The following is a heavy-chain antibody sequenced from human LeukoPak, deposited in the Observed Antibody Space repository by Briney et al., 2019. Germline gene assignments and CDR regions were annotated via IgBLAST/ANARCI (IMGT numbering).Heavy chain of an antibody. CDR2: ISSSSSYI. D-gene: IGHD2-2*01. V-gene: IGHV3-21*04. J-gene: IGHJ4*02. CDR3: ARQGYCSSTSCPSSFDY. CDR1: GFTFSSYS. Sequence: GGSLRLSCAASGFTFSSYSMNWVRQAPGKGLEWVSSISSSSSYIYYADSVKGRFTISRDNSKNTLYLQMNSLRAEDTAVYYCARQGYCSSTSCPSSFDYWGQGTLVTVSS.